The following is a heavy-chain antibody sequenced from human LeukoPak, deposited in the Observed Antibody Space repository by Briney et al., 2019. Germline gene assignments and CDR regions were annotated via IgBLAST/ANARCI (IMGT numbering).Heavy chain of an antibody. CDR1: GFTFTSYD. Sequence: PGGSLRLSCAASGFTFTSYDMNWDRQAPGKGLEWVSFISASGSSTHYADSVKGRFTISRDNSNNTLYLQINSLRAEDTAAYYCAKGAQYDFWSGYTLEYFDVWGKGTLVTVSS. CDR2: ISASGSST. CDR3: AKGAQYDFWSGYTLEYFDV. J-gene: IGHJ4*02. V-gene: IGHV3-23*01. D-gene: IGHD3-3*01.